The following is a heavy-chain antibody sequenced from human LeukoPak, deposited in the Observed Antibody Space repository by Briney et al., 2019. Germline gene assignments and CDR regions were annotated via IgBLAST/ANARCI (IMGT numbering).Heavy chain of an antibody. Sequence: SDTLSLTCTVSGGSISGYYCSWIRQPPWKGLELIGYIHYRGSTNYNPSVKSRVTISVDTSKNQFSLKLSSVTPADTAVYYCACSAVAGTFGFGYWGQGTLVSVSS. J-gene: IGHJ4*02. CDR1: GGSISGYY. CDR2: IHYRGST. CDR3: ACSAVAGTFGFGY. V-gene: IGHV4-59*07. D-gene: IGHD6-19*01.